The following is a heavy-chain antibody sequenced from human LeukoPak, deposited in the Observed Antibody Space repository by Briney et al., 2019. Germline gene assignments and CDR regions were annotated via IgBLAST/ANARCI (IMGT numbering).Heavy chain of an antibody. CDR1: GGSISSYY. V-gene: IGHV4-4*07. Sequence: PSETLSLTCTVSGGSISSYYWSWIRQPAGKGLEWIGRIYTSGSTNYNPSLKSRVIISVDKSKNQFSLKLSSVTAADTAVYYCARLHDYGDYVGDYWGQGTLVTVSS. D-gene: IGHD4-17*01. J-gene: IGHJ4*02. CDR2: IYTSGST. CDR3: ARLHDYGDYVGDY.